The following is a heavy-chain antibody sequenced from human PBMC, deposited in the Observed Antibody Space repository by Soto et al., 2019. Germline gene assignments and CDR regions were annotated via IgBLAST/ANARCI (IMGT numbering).Heavy chain of an antibody. CDR2: IYYSGNT. CDR3: AGGDYYGSGNWIDP. D-gene: IGHD3-10*01. J-gene: IGHJ5*02. Sequence: PSATLSLTCTVSGVSLISNSYYWGWIRQPPGKGLEWIGTIYYSGNTYYNPSLKSRVTISVDMSKNQFSLRLNSVTAADTGVYYCAGGDYYGSGNWIDPWGQGTLVTVSS. CDR1: GVSLISNSYY. V-gene: IGHV4-39*01.